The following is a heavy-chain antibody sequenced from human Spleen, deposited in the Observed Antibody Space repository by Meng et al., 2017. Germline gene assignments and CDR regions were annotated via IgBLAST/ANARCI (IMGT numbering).Heavy chain of an antibody. Sequence: SETLSLTCTAPGGSISGYYWSWIRQPPGKGLKWLGYTYDSGNTYYIPSLKSRVTMSVDTSKNNFSLNLNSVTSADTAVDYSARGRRGYDRLDYWGQGSLVTVSS. CDR1: GGSISGYY. V-gene: IGHV4-59*01. J-gene: IGHJ4*02. CDR3: ARGRRGYDRLDY. CDR2: TYDSGNT. D-gene: IGHD5-12*01.